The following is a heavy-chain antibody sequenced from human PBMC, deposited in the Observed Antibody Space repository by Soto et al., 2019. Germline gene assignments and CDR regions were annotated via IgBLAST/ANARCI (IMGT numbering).Heavy chain of an antibody. J-gene: IGHJ6*03. Sequence: QVQLVQSGAEVKKPGASVKVSCKASGYTFTSYAMHWVRQAPGQRLEWMGWINAGNGNTKYSQKFQGRVTITRDTSASTAYMELSSLRSEDMAVYYCARRGTGSYYYYMDVWGKGTTVTVSS. CDR3: ARRGTGSYYYYMDV. CDR1: GYTFTSYA. V-gene: IGHV1-3*01. CDR2: INAGNGNT. D-gene: IGHD3-16*01.